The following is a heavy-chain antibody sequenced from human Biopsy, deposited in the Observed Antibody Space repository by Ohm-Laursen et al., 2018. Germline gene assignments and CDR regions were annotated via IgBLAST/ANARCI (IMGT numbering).Heavy chain of an antibody. CDR3: ARWDY. J-gene: IGHJ4*02. CDR1: GFTFSNYE. Sequence: SLRLSCAAPGFTFSNYEMNWVRQAPGKGLEWVSYISGSNTIYYADSVKGRFTISRDNAKNSLYLQMNSLRVEDTAVYYCARWDYWGQGTLVTVSS. CDR2: ISGSNTI. V-gene: IGHV3-48*03.